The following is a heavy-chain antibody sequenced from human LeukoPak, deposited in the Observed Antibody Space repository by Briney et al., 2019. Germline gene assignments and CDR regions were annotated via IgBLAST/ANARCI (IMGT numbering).Heavy chain of an antibody. Sequence: SSETLSLTCTVSGGSISSYYWSWIRQPAGKGLEWIGRMNTSGNTTYNPSLKSRVTMSVDTSKNQFSLKLSSVTAADTAVYYCARVLWAAPDAFDIWGQGTMVTVSS. J-gene: IGHJ3*02. CDR3: ARVLWAAPDAFDI. V-gene: IGHV4-4*07. D-gene: IGHD6-6*01. CDR2: MNTSGNT. CDR1: GGSISSYY.